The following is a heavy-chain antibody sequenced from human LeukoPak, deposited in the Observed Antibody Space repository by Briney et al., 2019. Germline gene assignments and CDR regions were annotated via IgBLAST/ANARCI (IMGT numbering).Heavy chain of an antibody. Sequence: SETLSLTCTVSGGSISSYYWSWIRQPPGKGLEWIAYIYYNGSTNYNPSLKSRVTISVDTSKNQFSLKLSSVTAADTAVYYCARNYVHHSGFDYWGQRTLVTASS. CDR1: GGSISSYY. V-gene: IGHV4-59*01. CDR3: ARNYVHHSGFDY. D-gene: IGHD3-16*01. CDR2: IYYNGST. J-gene: IGHJ4*02.